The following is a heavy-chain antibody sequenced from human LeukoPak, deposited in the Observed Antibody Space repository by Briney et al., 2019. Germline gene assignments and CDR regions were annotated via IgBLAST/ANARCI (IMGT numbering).Heavy chain of an antibody. J-gene: IGHJ3*02. D-gene: IGHD6-6*01. Sequence: KPSETLSLTCAVHGGSFSGYFWSWIRQPPGKGLEYTGEINHSGDTTYNPSLKTRVTISVDTSKNQFSLNMISVTAADTAVYYCARHEFGSSSAAFDTWGQGTMVIVSS. CDR2: INHSGDT. CDR1: GGSFSGYF. V-gene: IGHV4-34*01. CDR3: ARHEFGSSSAAFDT.